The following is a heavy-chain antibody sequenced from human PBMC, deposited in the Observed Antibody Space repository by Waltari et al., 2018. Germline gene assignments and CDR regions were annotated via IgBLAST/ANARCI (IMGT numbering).Heavy chain of an antibody. V-gene: IGHV3-49*03. CDR2: IRSKVYGGTT. CDR3: SRGIRGIAAAGALDY. J-gene: IGHJ4*02. CDR1: GFTFGDYD. Sequence: EVQLVESGGGLVHPGRSLRLSCTASGFTFGDYDMSWFRQAPGKGLEWVGFIRSKVYGGTTEYAASVKGRFTISRDDSKSIAYLQMNSLKTEDTAVYYCSRGIRGIAAAGALDYWGQGTLVTVSS. D-gene: IGHD6-13*01.